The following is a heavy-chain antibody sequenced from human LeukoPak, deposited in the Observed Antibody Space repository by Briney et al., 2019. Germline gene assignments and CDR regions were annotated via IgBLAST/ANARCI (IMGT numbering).Heavy chain of an antibody. CDR3: VKDRTGTYTLDY. CDR1: GFTFSNYA. Sequence: GGSLRLSCAASGFTFSNYAMSWVRQAPGKGLEWVSAIRGSGDSTYYADSVKGRFTISRDNSKNTLNLQMNSLRAEDTAVYYCVKDRTGTYTLDYWGQGTLVTVSS. J-gene: IGHJ4*02. D-gene: IGHD3-10*01. CDR2: IRGSGDST. V-gene: IGHV3-23*01.